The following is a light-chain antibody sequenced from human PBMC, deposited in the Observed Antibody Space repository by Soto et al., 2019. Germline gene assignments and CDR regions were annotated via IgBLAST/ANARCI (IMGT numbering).Light chain of an antibody. CDR2: DAS. Sequence: EIVLTQSPATLSLSPGERATLSCRASQSVRSYLAWYQQKPGQAPRLLIYDASNRATGIPARFSGSGSGTDFTLTISSLEPEDFAVYYCQQRSNWPRGMTFGQGTKVEIK. CDR3: QQRSNWPRGMT. J-gene: IGKJ1*01. CDR1: QSVRSY. V-gene: IGKV3-11*01.